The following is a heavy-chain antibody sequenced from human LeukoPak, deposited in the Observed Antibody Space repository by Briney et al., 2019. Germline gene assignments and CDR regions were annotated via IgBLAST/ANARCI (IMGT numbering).Heavy chain of an antibody. D-gene: IGHD1-26*01. V-gene: IGHV3-48*01. CDR1: GGSISSYY. CDR2: ISSSSNTI. J-gene: IGHJ4*02. CDR3: ATESGTYSGTCFDY. Sequence: ETLSLTCTVSGGSISSYYWSWVRQAPGKGLEWVSYISSSSNTIYYADSVKGRFTISRDNAKNSLYLQMNSLRAEDTAVYYCATESGTYSGTCFDYWGQGNLVTVSS.